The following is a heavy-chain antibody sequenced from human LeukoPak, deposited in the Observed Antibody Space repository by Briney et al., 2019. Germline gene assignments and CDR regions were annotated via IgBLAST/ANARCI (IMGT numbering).Heavy chain of an antibody. Sequence: GGSLRLSCAASGFTFSSYGMHWVRQAPGKGLEWVAFIRYDGSNKYYADSVKGRFTISRDNSKNTLYLQMNSLRAEDTAVYYCAKDISSGWYSYYFDYWGQGTLVTVSS. V-gene: IGHV3-30*02. CDR3: AKDISSGWYSYYFDY. J-gene: IGHJ4*02. CDR2: IRYDGSNK. CDR1: GFTFSSYG. D-gene: IGHD6-19*01.